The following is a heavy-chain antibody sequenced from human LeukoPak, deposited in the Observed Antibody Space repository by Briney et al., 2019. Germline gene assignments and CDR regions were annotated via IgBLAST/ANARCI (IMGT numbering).Heavy chain of an antibody. V-gene: IGHV4-38-2*02. CDR2: IYHSGST. J-gene: IGHJ4*02. Sequence: SETLSLTCTVSGGSISSGYYWGWIRQPPGKGLEWIGSIYHSGSTYYNPSLKSRVTISVDTSKNQFSLKLSSVTAADTAVYYCARDLDSSGYYSVGAFDYWGQGTLVTVSS. CDR1: GGSISSGYY. D-gene: IGHD3-22*01. CDR3: ARDLDSSGYYSVGAFDY.